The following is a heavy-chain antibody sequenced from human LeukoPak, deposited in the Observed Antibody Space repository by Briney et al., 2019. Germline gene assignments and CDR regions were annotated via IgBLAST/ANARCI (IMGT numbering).Heavy chain of an antibody. CDR3: ARGRLLEWFDS. D-gene: IGHD3-3*01. CDR1: GDFISSYY. J-gene: IGHJ5*02. Sequence: SETLSLTCTVSGDFISSYYWSWIRQPPGKRLEWIGCISDSGSTNYNPSLKSRVTISVDTSKSQFSLKLSSVTAADTAVYYCARGRLLEWFDSWGQGTLVSVSS. CDR2: ISDSGST. V-gene: IGHV4-59*01.